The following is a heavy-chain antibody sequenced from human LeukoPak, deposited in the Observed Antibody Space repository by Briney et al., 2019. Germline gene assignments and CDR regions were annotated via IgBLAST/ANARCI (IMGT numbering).Heavy chain of an antibody. V-gene: IGHV3-7*01. J-gene: IGHJ4*02. Sequence: PGGSLRLSCAASGFTFTTYWMGWVRQAPGKGLEWVASIKQDGSEKYYVDSVKGRFTISRDNAKKSLYLQMNSLRTEDTAVYYCVRALYDGSGYYSHFDYWGQGTLVTVSS. CDR1: GFTFTTYW. D-gene: IGHD3-22*01. CDR2: IKQDGSEK. CDR3: VRALYDGSGYYSHFDY.